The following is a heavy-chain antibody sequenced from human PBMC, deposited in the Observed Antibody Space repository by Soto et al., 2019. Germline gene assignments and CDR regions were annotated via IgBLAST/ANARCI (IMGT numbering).Heavy chain of an antibody. J-gene: IGHJ4*02. CDR2: TSYGGTT. D-gene: IGHD1-26*01. V-gene: IGHV4-61*03. CDR1: GFSLSTSGMC. Sequence: SGPTLVNPTQTLTLTCTFSGFSLSTSGMCVTWIRQPPGKGLEWIGYTSYGGTTSYNPSLNSRVTLSVDTSKNHFSLKLSSVTAADTAVYYCARHGEQLAGRHFDYWGQGTLVTVSS. CDR3: ARHGEQLAGRHFDY.